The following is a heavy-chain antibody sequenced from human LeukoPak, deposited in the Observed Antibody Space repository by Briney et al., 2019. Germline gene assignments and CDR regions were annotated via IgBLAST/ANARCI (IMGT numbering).Heavy chain of an antibody. Sequence: ASVTVSCKASGYTVTGCYMHWVRQAPRQGLEWMGWSNPNSCDTNYAQKFQGWVTMTRDTSISTAYLELSRLRSDATAVYYCARGYCSGGSCYNNWFDPWGQGTLVTVSS. D-gene: IGHD2-15*01. CDR2: SNPNSCDT. CDR3: ARGYCSGGSCYNNWFDP. V-gene: IGHV1-2*04. J-gene: IGHJ5*02. CDR1: GYTVTGCY.